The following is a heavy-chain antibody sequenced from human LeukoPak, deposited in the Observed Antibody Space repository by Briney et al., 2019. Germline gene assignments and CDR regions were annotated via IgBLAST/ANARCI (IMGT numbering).Heavy chain of an antibody. Sequence: KAGGSLRLSCAASGFTFSSYAMSWLRQPPGKGLEWIGYVHHSGTTNYNPSLKSRVTISMDASKNQFSLKLSPVTAADTAVYYCARGYYDDAGYSNPFDYWGQGTLVTVSS. D-gene: IGHD3-16*01. CDR1: GFTFSSYA. J-gene: IGHJ4*02. V-gene: IGHV4-59*01. CDR3: ARGYYDDAGYSNPFDY. CDR2: VHHSGTT.